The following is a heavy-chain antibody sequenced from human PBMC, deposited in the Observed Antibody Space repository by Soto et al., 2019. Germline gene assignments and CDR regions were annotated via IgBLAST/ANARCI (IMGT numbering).Heavy chain of an antibody. D-gene: IGHD2-21*01. CDR3: AIDGSGGEGRFFDY. J-gene: IGHJ4*02. CDR2: IWYDGSTK. Sequence: QVQLVESGGGVVQPGRSLRLSCAASGFTFSSYGFHWVRQAPGKGLEWVAVIWYDGSTKYYADSVKGRFTISRDNSKNALYVQMDNLRAEDTGVYDGAIDGSGGEGRFFDYWGQGTLVTVSS. V-gene: IGHV3-33*01. CDR1: GFTFSSYG.